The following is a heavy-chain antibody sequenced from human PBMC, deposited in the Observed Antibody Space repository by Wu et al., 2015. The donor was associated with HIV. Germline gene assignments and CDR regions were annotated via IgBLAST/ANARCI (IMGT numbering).Heavy chain of an antibody. Sequence: QVQLVQSGAEVKKPGASVKVSCKASGYTFTSYGISWVRQAPGQGLEWTGWISAYNGNTNYAQKLQGRVTMTTDTSTSTAYMELRSLRSDDTAVYYCARDEKDYYDRADAFDIWGQGTMVTVSS. J-gene: IGHJ3*02. CDR3: ARDEKDYYDRADAFDI. CDR2: ISAYNGNT. D-gene: IGHD3-22*01. CDR1: GYTFTSYG. V-gene: IGHV1-18*01.